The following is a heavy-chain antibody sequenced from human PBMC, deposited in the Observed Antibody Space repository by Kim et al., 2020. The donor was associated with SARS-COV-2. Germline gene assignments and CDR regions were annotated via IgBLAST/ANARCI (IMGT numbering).Heavy chain of an antibody. CDR1: GGTFSSYA. V-gene: IGHV1-69*13. CDR2: IIPIFGTA. CDR3: ARGGESDYYDSSGYVAFDI. Sequence: SVKVSCKASGGTFSSYAISWVRQAPGQGLEWMGGIIPIFGTANYAQKFQGRVTITADESTSTAYMELSSLRSEDTAVYYCARGGESDYYDSSGYVAFDIWGQGTMVTVSS. J-gene: IGHJ3*02. D-gene: IGHD3-22*01.